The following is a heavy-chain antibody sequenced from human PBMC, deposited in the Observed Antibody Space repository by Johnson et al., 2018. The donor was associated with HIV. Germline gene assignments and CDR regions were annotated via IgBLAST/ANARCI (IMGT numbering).Heavy chain of an antibody. V-gene: IGHV3-66*01. CDR2: IYSGGST. D-gene: IGHD1-1*01. J-gene: IGHJ3*02. CDR3: ARARNWNDDDAFDI. Sequence: VQLVESGGGLVQPGGSLRLSCAASGFTVSSNYMSWVRQAPGKGLEWVSVIYSGGSTYYADSVKDRFTISRDNSKNTLYLQMNSLRAEDTAVYYCARARNWNDDDAFDIWGQGTMVTVSS. CDR1: GFTVSSNY.